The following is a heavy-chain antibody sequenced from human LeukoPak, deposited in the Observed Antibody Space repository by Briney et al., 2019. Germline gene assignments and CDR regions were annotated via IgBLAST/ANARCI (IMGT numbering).Heavy chain of an antibody. J-gene: IGHJ5*02. V-gene: IGHV1-8*03. D-gene: IGHD6-25*01. Sequence: ASVKVSCKASGYTFTSYDINWVRQATGQGLEWMGWMNPNSGNTGYAQKFQGRVTITRNTSISTAYMELSRLRSDDTAVYYCARERLRKSGFDPWGQGTLVTVSS. CDR3: ARERLRKSGFDP. CDR2: MNPNSGNT. CDR1: GYTFTSYD.